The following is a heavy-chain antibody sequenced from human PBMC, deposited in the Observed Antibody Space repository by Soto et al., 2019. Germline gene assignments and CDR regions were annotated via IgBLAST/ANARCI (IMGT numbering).Heavy chain of an antibody. V-gene: IGHV1-46*03. CDR3: ARHSLTTVTTRGSLDY. Sequence: ASVKVSCKASGYTFTSYGISWVRQAPGQGLEWMGKINPCGGSTGYAQKFQGRVTMTRDTSTSTVYMELSSLTSEDTAVYYYARHSLTTVTTRGSLDYWGQGTLVTVSS. J-gene: IGHJ4*02. D-gene: IGHD4-17*01. CDR2: INPCGGST. CDR1: GYTFTSYG.